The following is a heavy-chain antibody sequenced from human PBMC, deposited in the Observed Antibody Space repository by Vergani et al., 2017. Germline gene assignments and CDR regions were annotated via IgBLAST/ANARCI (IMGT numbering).Heavy chain of an antibody. J-gene: IGHJ4*02. CDR3: ARAPSNWNYLMAAIDY. V-gene: IGHV3-9*01. CDR2: ISWNSGSI. D-gene: IGHD1-7*01. Sequence: EVQLVVSGGGLVQPGRSLRLSCAASGFTFDDYAMHWVRQAPGKGLEWVSGISWNSGSIGYADSVKGRFTISRDNAKNSLYLQMNSLRAEDTAVYYCARAPSNWNYLMAAIDYWGQGTLVTVSS. CDR1: GFTFDDYA.